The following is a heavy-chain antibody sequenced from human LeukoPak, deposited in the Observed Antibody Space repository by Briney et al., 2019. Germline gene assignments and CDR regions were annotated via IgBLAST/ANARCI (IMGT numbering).Heavy chain of an antibody. CDR1: GFIASSNH. CDR2: IYCGGST. D-gene: IGHD2-15*01. Sequence: PGGSLTLSCTASGFIASSNHMSWVRQAPGKGLEWVSLIYCGGSTYYSDSVMGRYSISRDKSNNTLYLQMNSLRAEDTAVYYCATGGRSGVAFESWGQGTLVTVSS. J-gene: IGHJ4*02. V-gene: IGHV3-53*01. CDR3: ATGGRSGVAFES.